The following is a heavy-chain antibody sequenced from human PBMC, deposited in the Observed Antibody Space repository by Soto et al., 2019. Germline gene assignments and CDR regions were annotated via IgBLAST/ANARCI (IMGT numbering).Heavy chain of an antibody. V-gene: IGHV3-23*01. CDR3: AKDTGRGGGSVFDY. Sequence: GGSLRLSCAPSGFIFSNYAMSWVRQARGKGLEWVSAISGSGADTYYTESVKGRFTISRDNFKNTLYLQMNSLRAEDTAVYYCAKDTGRGGGSVFDYWGQGTLVTVSS. CDR2: ISGSGADT. J-gene: IGHJ4*02. CDR1: GFIFSNYA. D-gene: IGHD2-15*01.